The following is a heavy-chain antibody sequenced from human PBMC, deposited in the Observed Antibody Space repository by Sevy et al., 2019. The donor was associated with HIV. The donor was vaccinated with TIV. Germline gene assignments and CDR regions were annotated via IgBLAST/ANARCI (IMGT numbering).Heavy chain of an antibody. CDR3: ARSPPVVVVQGAPSWFDP. CDR1: DGSFSGYY. J-gene: IGHJ5*02. V-gene: IGHV4-34*01. CDR2: INESGIT. D-gene: IGHD2-2*01. Sequence: SETLSLTCAVHDGSFSGYYWNWIRQLPGKGLEWIGEINESGITYYNPSLKSRVTISVDMSKKQFSLKLNSVTAADTAVYFCARSPPVVVVQGAPSWFDPWGQGTLVTVSS.